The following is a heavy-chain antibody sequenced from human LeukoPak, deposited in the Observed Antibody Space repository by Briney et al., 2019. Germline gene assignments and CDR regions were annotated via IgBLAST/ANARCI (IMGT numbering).Heavy chain of an antibody. V-gene: IGHV4-59*01. Sequence: SETLSLTCTVSGGSISSFYWSWIRQPPGKGLEWIGYIYYTGITNYNPSLKSRVTISVDTSKNQFSLKLSSVTAADTAVYYCARQITYYGWFDPWGQGTLVTVSS. CDR2: IYYTGIT. D-gene: IGHD3-10*01. CDR3: ARQITYYGWFDP. J-gene: IGHJ5*02. CDR1: GGSISSFY.